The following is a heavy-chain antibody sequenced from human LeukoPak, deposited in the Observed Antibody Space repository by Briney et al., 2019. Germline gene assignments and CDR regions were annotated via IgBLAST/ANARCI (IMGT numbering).Heavy chain of an antibody. CDR2: ISSNGGST. V-gene: IGHV3-64*01. D-gene: IGHD1-7*01. J-gene: IGHJ5*02. Sequence: GGSLRLSCAASGFTFSSYAMHWVRQAPGKGLEYVSAISSNGGSTYYANSVKGRFTISRDNSKNTLYLQMGSLRAGDMAVYYCARDRITGTKSPGFDPWGQGTLVTVSS. CDR3: ARDRITGTKSPGFDP. CDR1: GFTFSSYA.